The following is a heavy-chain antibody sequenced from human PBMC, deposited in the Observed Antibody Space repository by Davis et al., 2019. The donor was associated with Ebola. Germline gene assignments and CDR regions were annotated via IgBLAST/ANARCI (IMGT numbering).Heavy chain of an antibody. Sequence: PGGSLRLSCVASGFTSEDKAMHWVRQPPGKGLEWVGGILWSSDRIDYAASVKGRFTISRDNAQNYLYLQMNSLRPEDTALYYCGKDITNGGLDVWGQGTTVTVSS. CDR1: GFTSEDKA. V-gene: IGHV3-9*02. D-gene: IGHD2-8*01. J-gene: IGHJ6*02. CDR3: GKDITNGGLDV. CDR2: ILWSSDRI.